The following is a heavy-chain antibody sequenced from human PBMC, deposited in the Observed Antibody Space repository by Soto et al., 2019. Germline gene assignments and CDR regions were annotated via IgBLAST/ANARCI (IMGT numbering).Heavy chain of an antibody. CDR3: ATRAITASTKLLAFDP. V-gene: IGHV3-23*01. D-gene: IGHD1-7*01. Sequence: EVQLLDSGGDLVQPGGSLRLSCSSSVFSFNNYVMNWVRQASGKGLEWVSTVSPTGDSTFYADSVKGRFTISRDNSKNTLYLKMNSLRAEDVAVYYCATRAITASTKLLAFDPWGQGTTVTVSS. J-gene: IGHJ3*01. CDR2: VSPTGDST. CDR1: VFSFNNYV.